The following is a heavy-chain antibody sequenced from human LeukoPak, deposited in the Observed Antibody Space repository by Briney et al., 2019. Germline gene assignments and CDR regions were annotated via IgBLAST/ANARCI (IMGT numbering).Heavy chain of an antibody. V-gene: IGHV3-21*01. CDR3: ARSLRGFIVWAN. CDR2: ISSSSSYI. J-gene: IGHJ4*02. Sequence: GGSLRLSCAASGFTFSSYSMNWVRQAPGKGLEWVSSISSSSSYIYYADSVKGRFTISRDNAKNSLYLQMNSLRAEDTAVYYCARSLRGFIVWANWGQGTLVTVSS. CDR1: GFTFSSYS. D-gene: IGHD3-10*01.